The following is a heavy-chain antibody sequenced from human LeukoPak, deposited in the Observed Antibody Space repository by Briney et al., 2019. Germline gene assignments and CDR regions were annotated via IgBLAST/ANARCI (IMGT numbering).Heavy chain of an antibody. CDR2: ISDSGGST. J-gene: IGHJ6*02. Sequence: GALRLSCSASGFPFSSYAMHWVRQAPGKGLEYVSAISDSGGSTYYADSVKGRFTISRDNSKNTLYLQMSSLRAEDTAVYFCVRGYSFGPYGMDVWGQGTTVTVSS. CDR3: VRGYSFGPYGMDV. V-gene: IGHV3-64D*09. CDR1: GFPFSSYA. D-gene: IGHD2-15*01.